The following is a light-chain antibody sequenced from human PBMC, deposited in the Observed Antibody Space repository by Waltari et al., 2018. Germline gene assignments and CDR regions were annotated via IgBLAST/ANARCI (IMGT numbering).Light chain of an antibody. CDR3: QHYVRLPAT. V-gene: IGKV3-20*01. CDR1: QSISRP. CDR2: DAS. Sequence: EIILTQSPGTLSLSPGERATLSCGASQSISRPLAWYQQKPGQAPRLLIYDASTRATGIPDRFSGSGSGTDFSLTISRLEPEDSAVYYCQHYVRLPATFGQGTKVEIK. J-gene: IGKJ1*01.